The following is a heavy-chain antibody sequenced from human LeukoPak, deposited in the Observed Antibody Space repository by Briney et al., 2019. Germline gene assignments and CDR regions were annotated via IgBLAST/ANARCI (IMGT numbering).Heavy chain of an antibody. V-gene: IGHV1-69*06. D-gene: IGHD3-10*01. Sequence: ASVKLSCQASGYTFTSYYMHWVRQAPGQGLEWMGGIIPIFGTANYAQKFQGRVTITADKSTSTAYMELSSLRSEDTAVYYCASRTWFGELYIDYYYYMDVWGKGTTVTVSS. CDR1: GYTFTSYY. CDR3: ASRTWFGELYIDYYYYMDV. CDR2: IIPIFGTA. J-gene: IGHJ6*03.